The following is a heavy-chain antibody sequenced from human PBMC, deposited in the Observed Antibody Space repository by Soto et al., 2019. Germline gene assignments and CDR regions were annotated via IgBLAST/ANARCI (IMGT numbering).Heavy chain of an antibody. CDR1: GGSISSSNW. V-gene: IGHV4-4*02. CDR3: ARAGRGYCSGGSCYSGLYGMDV. Sequence: QVQLQESGPGLVKPSGTLSLTCAVSGGSISSSNWWNWVRQPPGKGLEWIGQIYHSGSTTYNPSLKSRVTISVDKSKNQFSLKPSSVTAADTAVYYCARAGRGYCSGGSCYSGLYGMDVWGQGTTVTV. D-gene: IGHD2-15*01. J-gene: IGHJ6*02. CDR2: IYHSGST.